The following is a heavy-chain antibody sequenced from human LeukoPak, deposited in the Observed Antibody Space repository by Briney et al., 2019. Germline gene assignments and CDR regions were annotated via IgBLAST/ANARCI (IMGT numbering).Heavy chain of an antibody. Sequence: SVKVSCKASGGTFSSYAISWVRQAPGQGLEWMGGIIPIFGTANYAQKFQGRVTITADKSTSTAYMELSSLRSEDTAVYYCAREVATTVTNWFDPWGQGTLVTASS. V-gene: IGHV1-69*06. D-gene: IGHD4-17*01. CDR2: IIPIFGTA. CDR3: AREVATTVTNWFDP. J-gene: IGHJ5*02. CDR1: GGTFSSYA.